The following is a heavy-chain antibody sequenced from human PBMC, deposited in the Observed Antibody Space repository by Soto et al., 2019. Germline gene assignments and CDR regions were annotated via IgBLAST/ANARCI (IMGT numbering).Heavy chain of an antibody. D-gene: IGHD3-22*01. CDR2: TIPFFATA. CDR1: GGTFSTSA. J-gene: IGHJ4*02. V-gene: IGHV1-69*12. Sequence: QVQLVQSGAEVKKPGASVKVSCKASGGTFSTSAFNWVRQTPGQGLEWMGGTIPFFATASYAQKFQGRVTITADGSTSTVYMDVNSLRSEDTAVYFCARAHSSGWFYFDFWGQGTLVTVSS. CDR3: ARAHSSGWFYFDF.